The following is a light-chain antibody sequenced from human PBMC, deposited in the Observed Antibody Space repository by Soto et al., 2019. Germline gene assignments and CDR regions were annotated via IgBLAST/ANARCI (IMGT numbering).Light chain of an antibody. V-gene: IGKV1-5*03. J-gene: IGKJ1*01. Sequence: DIQMTQSPSTLSASVGDRVTITCRASQSISSSLAWYQQKPGKAPKLLIYKASSLESGVPSRFSGSGSGTESSHTTSSVQPDDFATYDGQQYNSYCTFGKGTKVEIK. CDR2: KAS. CDR1: QSISSS. CDR3: QQYNSYCT.